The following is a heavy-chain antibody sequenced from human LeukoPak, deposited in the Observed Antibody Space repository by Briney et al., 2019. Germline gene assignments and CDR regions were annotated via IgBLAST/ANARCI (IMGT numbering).Heavy chain of an antibody. CDR2: INPNSGGT. CDR1: RYTFTGYY. Sequence: ASVKVSCKASRYTFTGYYMHWVRQALAQGLEWMGWINPNSGGTNYAQKFQGRVTMTRDTSISTAYKELSRLRSDDTAVYYCARGRNYCTNGVCYRLPLDYWGQGTLVTVSS. CDR3: ARGRNYCTNGVCYRLPLDY. D-gene: IGHD2-8*01. J-gene: IGHJ4*02. V-gene: IGHV1-2*02.